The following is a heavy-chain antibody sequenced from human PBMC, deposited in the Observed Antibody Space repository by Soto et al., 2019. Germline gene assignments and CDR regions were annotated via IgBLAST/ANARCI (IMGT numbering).Heavy chain of an antibody. V-gene: IGHV3-48*03. CDR2: ISSSGSTI. CDR1: GFTLSSYE. Sequence: EVQLVESGGGLVQPGGSLRLSCAASGFTLSSYEMNWVRQAPGKGLEWVSYISSSGSTIYYADSVKGRFTISRDNAKNSLYLQMNSLRAEDTAVYYCARDGSVTGTTGPYYGMDVWGQGTTVTVSS. D-gene: IGHD1-20*01. J-gene: IGHJ6*02. CDR3: ARDGSVTGTTGPYYGMDV.